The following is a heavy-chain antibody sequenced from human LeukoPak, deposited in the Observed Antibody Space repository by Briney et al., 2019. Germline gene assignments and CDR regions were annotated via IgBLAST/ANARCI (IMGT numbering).Heavy chain of an antibody. Sequence: GASLKLSCKASGGTFSSYAISWVRQAPGQGLEWMGGIIPIFGTANYAQKFQGGVTISTDESTSAAYMELSSLRSEDTPVYHCASRGGGNTSHAHYYYYGMDVWGQGTTVIVSS. J-gene: IGHJ6*02. CDR3: ASRGGGNTSHAHYYYYGMDV. CDR1: GGTFSSYA. V-gene: IGHV1-69*05. D-gene: IGHD2-15*01. CDR2: IIPIFGTA.